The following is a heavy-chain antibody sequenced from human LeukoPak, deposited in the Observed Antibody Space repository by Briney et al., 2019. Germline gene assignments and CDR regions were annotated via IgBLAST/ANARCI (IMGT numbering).Heavy chain of an antibody. J-gene: IGHJ4*02. V-gene: IGHV3-7*04. D-gene: IGHD5-24*01. Sequence: PGGSLRLSCAASGFTFSSYWMSWVRQAPGKGLEWVAHITQDGSEKYYVDSVKGRFTISRDNAKNSLYLQMNSLRAEDTAVYYCARVRGWQQPAFDYWGQGTLVTVSS. CDR2: ITQDGSEK. CDR1: GFTFSSYW. CDR3: ARVRGWQQPAFDY.